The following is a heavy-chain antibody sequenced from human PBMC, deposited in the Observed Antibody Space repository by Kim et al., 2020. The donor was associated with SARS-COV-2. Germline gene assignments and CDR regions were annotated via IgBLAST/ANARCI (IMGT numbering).Heavy chain of an antibody. D-gene: IGHD3-3*01. V-gene: IGHV3-21*01. CDR3: ARVQEWAYYYGMDV. CDR1: GFTFSSYS. CDR2: ISSSSSYI. Sequence: GGSLRLSCAASGFTFSSYSMNWVRQAPGKGLEWVSSISSSSSYIYYADSAKGRFTISRDNAKNSLYLQMNSLRAEDTAVYYCARVQEWAYYYGMDVWGQGTTVTVSS. J-gene: IGHJ6*02.